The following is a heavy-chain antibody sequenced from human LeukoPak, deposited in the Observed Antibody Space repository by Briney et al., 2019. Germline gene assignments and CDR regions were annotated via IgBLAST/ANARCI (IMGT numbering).Heavy chain of an antibody. CDR3: ARDYPTFGVVSIFGY. J-gene: IGHJ4*02. CDR1: GFTSSSYA. D-gene: IGHD3-3*01. V-gene: IGHV3-23*01. Sequence: GGCLSLSHAVSGFTSSSYAMSGVPQPPGKGLEGVLAITSNGGSTYYADSAKGGFTITRDNSKSTLYPQMNSLRAEDTAVYYCARDYPTFGVVSIFGYWGQGTLVSVSS. CDR2: ITSNGGST.